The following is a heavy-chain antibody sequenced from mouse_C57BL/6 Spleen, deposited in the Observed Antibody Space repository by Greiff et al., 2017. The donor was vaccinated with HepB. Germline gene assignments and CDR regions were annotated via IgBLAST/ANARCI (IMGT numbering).Heavy chain of an antibody. Sequence: VQLVESGPGLVQPSQSLSITCTVSGFSLTSYGVHWVRQSPGKGLEWLGVIWSGGSTDYNAAFISRLSISKDNSKSQVFFKMNSLQADDTAIYYCARRGGLRRDTLYAMDYWGQGTSVTVSS. CDR3: ARRGGLRRDTLYAMDY. CDR2: IWSGGST. CDR1: GFSLTSYG. J-gene: IGHJ4*01. V-gene: IGHV2-2*01. D-gene: IGHD2-2*01.